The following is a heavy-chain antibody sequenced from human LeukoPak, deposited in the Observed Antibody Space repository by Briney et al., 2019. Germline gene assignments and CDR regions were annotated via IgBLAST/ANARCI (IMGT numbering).Heavy chain of an antibody. CDR2: IYYSGST. CDR1: GGSISSYY. D-gene: IGHD3-3*01. Sequence: PSETLSLTCTVSGGSISSYYWSWIRQLPGKGLEWIGYIYYSGSTNYNPSLKSRVTISVDTSKNQFSLKLSSVTAADTAVYYCAREGYDSSRRYFGYWGQGTLVTVSS. J-gene: IGHJ4*02. V-gene: IGHV4-59*01. CDR3: AREGYDSSRRYFGY.